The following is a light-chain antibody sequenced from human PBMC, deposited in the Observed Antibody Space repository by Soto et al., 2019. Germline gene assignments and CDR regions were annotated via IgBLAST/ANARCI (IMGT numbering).Light chain of an antibody. J-gene: IGKJ4*01. Sequence: DIQMTQSPSSVSASVGDRVTITCRASHDISSWLAWYQQKPGQAPKLLMYAASRLHSGVPARFSGSESGTDFTLTISSLQPEDSATYYCRQANSFPLTFGGGTKVEIK. CDR1: HDISSW. CDR2: AAS. V-gene: IGKV1-12*01. CDR3: RQANSFPLT.